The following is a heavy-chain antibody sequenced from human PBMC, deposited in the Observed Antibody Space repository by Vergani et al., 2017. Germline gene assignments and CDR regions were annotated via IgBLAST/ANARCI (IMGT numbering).Heavy chain of an antibody. V-gene: IGHV3-49*03. CDR2: IRSKAYGQAT. CDR3: ARQSRDVFCTNGVCPLGY. J-gene: IGHJ4*02. D-gene: IGHD2-8*01. Sequence: EVQLVESGGDLVQPGRSLRLSCTDSGFTFGYYAMDWFRQAPGQGLEWVGGIRSKAYGQATIYAASGKGRFTISRDNAKNSLHLQMNNLRAEDTAVYYCARQSRDVFCTNGVCPLGYWGQGALVTVSS. CDR1: GFTFGYYA.